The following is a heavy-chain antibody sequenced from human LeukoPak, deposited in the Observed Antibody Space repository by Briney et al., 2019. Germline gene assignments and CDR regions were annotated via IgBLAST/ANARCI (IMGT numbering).Heavy chain of an antibody. J-gene: IGHJ4*02. CDR1: GGSFSGYY. D-gene: IGHD1-26*01. CDR2: INHSGST. CDR3: ARTPIVGAYYDY. Sequence: SETLSLTCAVYGGSFSGYYWSWIRQPPGKGLEWIGEINHSGSTNYNPSLKSRVTILVDTSKNQFSLKLSSVTAADTAVYYCARTPIVGAYYDYWGQGTLVTVSS. V-gene: IGHV4-34*01.